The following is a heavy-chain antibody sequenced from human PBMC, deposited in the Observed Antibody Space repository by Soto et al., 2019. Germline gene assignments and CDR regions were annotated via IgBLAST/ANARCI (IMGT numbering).Heavy chain of an antibody. CDR2: IYYSGST. J-gene: IGHJ5*02. D-gene: IGHD2-21*02. V-gene: IGHV4-39*01. Sequence: QLQLQESGPGLVKPSETLSLTCTVSGGSISSSSYYWGWIRQPPGKGLEWIGSIYYSGSTYYNPSVKSRVTISVDTSKNQFSLKLSSVTAADTAVYYCARPRTYCGGDCTGWFDPWGQGTLVTVSS. CDR3: ARPRTYCGGDCTGWFDP. CDR1: GGSISSSSYY.